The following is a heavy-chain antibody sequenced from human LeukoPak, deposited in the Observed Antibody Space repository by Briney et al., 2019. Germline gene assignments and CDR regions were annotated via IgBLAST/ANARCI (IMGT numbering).Heavy chain of an antibody. CDR2: INPNSGGT. Sequence: ASVKVSCKASGYTFTGYYMHWVRQAPGQGLEWMGRINPNSGGTNYAQKFQGRVTMTRDTSISTAYMELSRLRSDDTAVYYCAGSGIFGVVNSYYYGMDVWGQGTTVTVSS. J-gene: IGHJ6*02. V-gene: IGHV1-2*06. CDR3: AGSGIFGVVNSYYYGMDV. CDR1: GYTFTGYY. D-gene: IGHD3-3*01.